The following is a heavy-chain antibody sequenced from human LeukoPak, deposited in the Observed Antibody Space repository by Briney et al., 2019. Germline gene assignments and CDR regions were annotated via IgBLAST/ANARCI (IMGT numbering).Heavy chain of an antibody. Sequence: ASVKVSCKASGYTFTSYGISWVRQAPGQGLEWMGWISAYNGSTSYAQKFQGRVTMTRDTSTSTVYMELSSLRSEDTAVYYCATSVTTVTPNYYYYGMDVRGQGTTVTVSS. J-gene: IGHJ6*02. D-gene: IGHD4-17*01. CDR1: GYTFTSYG. CDR2: ISAYNGST. V-gene: IGHV1-18*01. CDR3: ATSVTTVTPNYYYYGMDV.